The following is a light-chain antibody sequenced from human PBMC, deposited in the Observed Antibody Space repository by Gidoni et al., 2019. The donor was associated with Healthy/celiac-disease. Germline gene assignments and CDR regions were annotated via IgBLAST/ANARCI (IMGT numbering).Light chain of an antibody. CDR2: GAS. V-gene: IGKV3-15*01. J-gene: IGKJ2*01. Sequence: EIVMTQSPATLSVSPGERATLACRASQSVSSNLAWYQQKPGQAPRLLIYGASTRAPGIPARFSGSGSGTEFTLTISSLQSEDFAVYYCQQYNNWPSTFRQXTKLEIK. CDR1: QSVSSN. CDR3: QQYNNWPST.